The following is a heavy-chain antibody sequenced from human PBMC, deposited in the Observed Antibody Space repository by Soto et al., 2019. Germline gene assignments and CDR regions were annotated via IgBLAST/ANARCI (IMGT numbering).Heavy chain of an antibody. V-gene: IGHV2-5*02. Sequence: QITLKESGPTLVRPTQTLTLTCAFSGFSLSTSGVGVGRIRQPPGKALEWLAVIYWDDSKHYSPSLRSRLTITKDPSKNQVVLTMTNMDPMDTGTYYCAHKGPEDWPLDYWGQGTLVTVSS. CDR3: AHKGPEDWPLDY. D-gene: IGHD3-9*01. CDR1: GFSLSTSGVG. J-gene: IGHJ4*02. CDR2: IYWDDSK.